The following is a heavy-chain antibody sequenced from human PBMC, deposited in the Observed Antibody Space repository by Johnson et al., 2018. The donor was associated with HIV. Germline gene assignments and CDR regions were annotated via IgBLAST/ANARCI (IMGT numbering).Heavy chain of an antibody. D-gene: IGHD3-10*01. Sequence: EVQLVESRGVLVQPGGSLRLSCAASGFTVSSNEMSWVRQAPGKGLEWVSSISGGSTYYADSRKGRFTISRDNSKNSLYLQMNSLRAEDTAVYYCARPLLLWFGETYDAFDIWGQGTMVTVSS. V-gene: IGHV3-38-3*01. J-gene: IGHJ3*02. CDR3: ARPLLLWFGETYDAFDI. CDR1: GFTVSSNE. CDR2: ISGGST.